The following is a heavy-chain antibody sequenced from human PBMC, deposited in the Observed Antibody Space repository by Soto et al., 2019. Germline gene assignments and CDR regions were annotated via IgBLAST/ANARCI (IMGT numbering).Heavy chain of an antibody. CDR1: GYTFTTYD. D-gene: IGHD3-10*01. J-gene: IGHJ6*02. Sequence: QVQLVQSGAEVKKPGASVKVSCKASGYTFTTYDINWVRQATGQGLEWMGWMNPNSGHTGYAQKFPGRVTVTRDTSINTAYMELTSLRSEDTAIYYCARGSVWCGGYGMDDWGQGTTVTVSS. CDR2: MNPNSGHT. V-gene: IGHV1-8*01. CDR3: ARGSVWCGGYGMDD.